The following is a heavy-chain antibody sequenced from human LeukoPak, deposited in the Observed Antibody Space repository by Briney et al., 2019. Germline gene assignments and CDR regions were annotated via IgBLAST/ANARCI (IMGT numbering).Heavy chain of an antibody. J-gene: IGHJ4*02. V-gene: IGHV4-34*01. D-gene: IGHD3-3*01. CDR3: ARGLRFLEWTDY. CDR2: INHSGST. Sequence: PSETLSLTCAVYGGSFSGYYWSWIRQPPGKGLEWIGEINHSGSTNYNPSLKSRVTISVDTSKNQFSLKLSSVTAADTAVYYCARGLRFLEWTDYWGQGTLVTVSS. CDR1: GGSFSGYY.